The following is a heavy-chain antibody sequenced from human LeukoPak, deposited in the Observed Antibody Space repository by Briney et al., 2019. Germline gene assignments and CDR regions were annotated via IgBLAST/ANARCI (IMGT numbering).Heavy chain of an antibody. Sequence: GESLKISCKGSGYSFTSYWIGWVRQMPGKGLEWMGIICPGDSDTRYSPSFQGQVTISADKSISTAYLQWSSLKASDTAMYYCARVLDYGDYEGGFDYWGQGTLVTVSS. V-gene: IGHV5-51*01. CDR1: GYSFTSYW. D-gene: IGHD4-17*01. CDR3: ARVLDYGDYEGGFDY. CDR2: ICPGDSDT. J-gene: IGHJ4*02.